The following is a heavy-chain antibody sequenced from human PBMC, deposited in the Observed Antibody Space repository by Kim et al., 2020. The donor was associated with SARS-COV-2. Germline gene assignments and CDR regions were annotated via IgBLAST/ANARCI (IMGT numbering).Heavy chain of an antibody. J-gene: IGHJ4*02. D-gene: IGHD1-7*01. CDR3: ARGLKLELVGRYFDY. V-gene: IGHV4-34*01. Sequence: PSLKRRVTISVDASKSQFSLKLSSVTAADTAVYYCARGLKLELVGRYFDYWGQGTLVTVSS.